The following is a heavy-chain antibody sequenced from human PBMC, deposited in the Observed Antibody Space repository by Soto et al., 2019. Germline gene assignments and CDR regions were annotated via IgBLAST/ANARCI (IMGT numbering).Heavy chain of an antibody. CDR1: GLTFSSYG. Sequence: PGGSLRLSCAASGLTFSSYGMHWVRQAPGKGLEWVAVISYDGSNKYYADSVKGRFTISRDNSKNTLYLQMNSLRAEDTAVYYCAKEGSGWYYGDYWGQGTLVTVSS. D-gene: IGHD6-19*01. CDR3: AKEGSGWYYGDY. CDR2: ISYDGSNK. V-gene: IGHV3-30*18. J-gene: IGHJ4*02.